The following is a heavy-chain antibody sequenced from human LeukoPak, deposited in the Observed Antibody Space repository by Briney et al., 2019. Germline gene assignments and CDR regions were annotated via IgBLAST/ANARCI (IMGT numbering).Heavy chain of an antibody. CDR2: MYYTGST. J-gene: IGHJ6*03. CDR1: GGSISSYY. Sequence: SETLSLTCTVSGGSISSYYWSWIRQPPGKGLEWIGYMYYTGSTNYNPSLKSRVTISVDTSKNQFSLKLSSVTAADTAVYYCARDRLYYYGSGSYQFYYYYYYMDVWGKGTTVTVSS. D-gene: IGHD3-10*01. CDR3: ARDRLYYYGSGSYQFYYYYYYMDV. V-gene: IGHV4-59*01.